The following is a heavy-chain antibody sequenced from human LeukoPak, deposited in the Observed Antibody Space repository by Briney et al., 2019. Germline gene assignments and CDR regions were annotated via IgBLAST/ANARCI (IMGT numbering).Heavy chain of an antibody. CDR3: ARDLRTSGYCSGCSCSNWFDP. CDR1: GFTFSSYS. Sequence: TTGGSLRLSYAASGFTFSSYSMNWVRQAPGKGLEWVSSISSSSSYIYYADSVKGRFTISRDNAKNSLYLQMNSLRAEDTAVYYCARDLRTSGYCSGCSCSNWFDPWGQGTLVNVSS. CDR2: ISSSSSYI. D-gene: IGHD2-15*01. V-gene: IGHV3-21*01. J-gene: IGHJ5*02.